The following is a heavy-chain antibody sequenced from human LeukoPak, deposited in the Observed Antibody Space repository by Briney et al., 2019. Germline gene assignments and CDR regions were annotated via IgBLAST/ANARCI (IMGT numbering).Heavy chain of an antibody. CDR1: GFTFSSYA. V-gene: IGHV3-23*01. J-gene: IGHJ4*02. CDR3: AKDITGATVFGSYFDY. CDR2: ISGIGGST. Sequence: GGSLRLSCAASGFTFSSYAMSWVRQAPGKGLEWVSAISGIGGSTYYADSVKGRFTISRDNSNNTLYLQMNSLRAEDTAVYYCAKDITGATVFGSYFDYWGQGTLVTVSS. D-gene: IGHD1-26*01.